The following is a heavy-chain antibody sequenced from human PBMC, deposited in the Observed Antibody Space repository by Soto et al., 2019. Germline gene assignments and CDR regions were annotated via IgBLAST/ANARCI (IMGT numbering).Heavy chain of an antibody. CDR2: ISGSGGST. J-gene: IGHJ4*02. CDR1: RFTFSSYA. Sequence: GGSLRLSCAASRFTFSSYAMSWVRHAPGKGLEWVSAISGSGGSTYYADSVKGRFTISRDNSKNTLYLQMNSLRAEDTAVYYCAKIFRSSGLVERRANDCRGQRTLGTGS. V-gene: IGHV3-23*01. D-gene: IGHD2-15*01. CDR3: AKIFRSSGLVERRANDC.